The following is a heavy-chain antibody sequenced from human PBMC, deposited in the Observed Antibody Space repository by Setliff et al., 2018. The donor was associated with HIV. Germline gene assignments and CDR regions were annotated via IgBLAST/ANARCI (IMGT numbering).Heavy chain of an antibody. J-gene: IGHJ3*02. D-gene: IGHD3-9*01. V-gene: IGHV4-59*11. CDR2: IHYSGIT. Sequence: SETLSLTCTVSRDSINGHWWSWIRQPPGKGLEWTGSIHYSGITHYNPPLKSRLTMSVDTSKNQVSLKLTSVTAAEQAVYYCARYKCINFACVGFDIWGQGTVVTVSS. CDR3: ARYKCINFACVGFDI. CDR1: RDSINGHW.